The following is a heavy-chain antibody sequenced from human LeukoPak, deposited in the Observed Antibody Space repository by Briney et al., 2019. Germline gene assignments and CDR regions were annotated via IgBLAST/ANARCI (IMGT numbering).Heavy chain of an antibody. D-gene: IGHD3-22*01. Sequence: GGSLRLSCAASGFTFSSYSMNWVRQAPGKGLEWVSSISSSSSYIYYADSVKGRFTISRDNAKNSLYLQMNSLRAEDTAVYYCARPGYYDSSGYYYYYYYYMDVWGKGTTVTVSS. CDR1: GFTFSSYS. J-gene: IGHJ6*03. CDR2: ISSSSSYI. CDR3: ARPGYYDSSGYYYYYYYYMDV. V-gene: IGHV3-21*01.